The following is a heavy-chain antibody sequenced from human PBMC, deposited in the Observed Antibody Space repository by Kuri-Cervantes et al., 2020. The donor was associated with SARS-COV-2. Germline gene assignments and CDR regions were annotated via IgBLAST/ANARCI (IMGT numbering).Heavy chain of an antibody. CDR2: IYYSGST. Sequence: GSLRLSCTVSGGSVSSGSYYWSRIRQPPGKGLEWIGYIYYSGSTNYNPSLKSRVTISVDTSKNQFSLKLSSVTAADTAVYYCARTRFLEWSYIQHWGQGTLVTVSS. CDR3: ARTRFLEWSYIQH. J-gene: IGHJ1*01. D-gene: IGHD3-3*01. CDR1: GGSVSSGSYY. V-gene: IGHV4-61*01.